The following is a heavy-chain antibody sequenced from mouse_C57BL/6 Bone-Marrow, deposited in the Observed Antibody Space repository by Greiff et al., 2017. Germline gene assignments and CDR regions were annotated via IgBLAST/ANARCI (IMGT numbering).Heavy chain of an antibody. CDR1: GYTFTSYW. D-gene: IGHD1-1*01. V-gene: IGHV1-55*01. J-gene: IGHJ3*01. CDR3: ARERYYGPSFAY. CDR2: IYPGSGST. Sequence: QVQLQQSGAELVKPGASVKMSCKASGYTFTSYWITWVKQRPGQGLEWIGDIYPGSGSTNYNEKFKSKATLTVDTSSSTAYMQLSSLTSEDSAVYYCARERYYGPSFAYWGQGTLVTVSA.